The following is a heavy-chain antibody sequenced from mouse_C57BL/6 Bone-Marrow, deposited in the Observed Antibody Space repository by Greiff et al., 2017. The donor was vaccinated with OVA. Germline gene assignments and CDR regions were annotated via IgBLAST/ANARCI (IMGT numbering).Heavy chain of an antibody. J-gene: IGHJ3*01. V-gene: IGHV1-78*01. CDR1: GYTFTDYT. CDR3: ASPYGNYGWFAY. Sequence: VKLVESDAELVKPGASVKISCKVSGYTFTDYTIHWMKQRPEQGLEWIGYIYPRDGSTKYNEKFKGKATLTADKSSSTAYMQLNSLTSEGSAVYFCASPYGNYGWFAYWGQGTLVTVSA. D-gene: IGHD2-1*01. CDR2: IYPRDGST.